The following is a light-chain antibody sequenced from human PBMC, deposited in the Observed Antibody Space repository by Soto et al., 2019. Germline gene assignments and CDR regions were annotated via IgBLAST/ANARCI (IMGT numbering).Light chain of an antibody. CDR3: QQYNKWPPIT. J-gene: IGKJ5*01. Sequence: EIVLTQSPATLSLSPGERATLSCWASQSVNRYLVWYQQKPGQAPRLLIYDTSTRATGIPARFSGSGSGTEFTLTISSLQSEDFAVYYCQQYNKWPPITFGQGTRLEIK. V-gene: IGKV3-15*01. CDR1: QSVNRY. CDR2: DTS.